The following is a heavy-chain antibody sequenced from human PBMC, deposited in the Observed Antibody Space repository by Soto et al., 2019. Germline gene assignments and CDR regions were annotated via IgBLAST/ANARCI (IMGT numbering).Heavy chain of an antibody. CDR2: INAGNGNT. V-gene: IGHV1-3*01. J-gene: IGHJ3*02. Sequence: QVQFVQSGAELKKPGASVKVSCKASGYTFTNYAMPWVRQAPGQRLEWMGWINAGNGNTKYSQKFQGRVTITRDTSARTAYVELTSLRSADTAVYYCARAGDCSSTSCSDAFDIWCHGPWFPVSS. CDR3: ARAGDCSSTSCSDAFDI. CDR1: GYTFTNYA. D-gene: IGHD2-2*01.